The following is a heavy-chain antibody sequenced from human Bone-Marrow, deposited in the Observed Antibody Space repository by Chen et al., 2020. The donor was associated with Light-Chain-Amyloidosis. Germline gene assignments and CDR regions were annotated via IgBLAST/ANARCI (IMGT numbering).Heavy chain of an antibody. V-gene: IGHV1-18*01. J-gene: IGHJ4*02. Sequence: QVQLVQSGPELQKPGASVKVSCKASGYTFTNYGIHWVRQAPGQGLEWMAWITAYNGDKKFGQKFQGRVTVTTDPSTNTAYMELTRLTSDDTATYFCTRGARCWYGFFDFWGQGTLVTVSS. CDR3: TRGARCWYGFFDF. CDR2: ITAYNGDK. D-gene: IGHD6-13*01. CDR1: GYTFTNYG.